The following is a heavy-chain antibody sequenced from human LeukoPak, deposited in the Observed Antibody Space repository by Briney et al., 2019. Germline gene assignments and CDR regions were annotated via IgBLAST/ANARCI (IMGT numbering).Heavy chain of an antibody. Sequence: SETLSLTCTVSSGSISSYYWSWIRQPPGKGLEWIGHVYYNGSTNYNPPLKSRVTISVDTSKNQFSLKLTSVTAADTAVYFCARHRHSHHYDYWGQGTLVTVSS. CDR3: ARHRHSHHYDY. J-gene: IGHJ4*02. CDR2: VYYNGST. V-gene: IGHV4-59*08. CDR1: SGSISSYY. D-gene: IGHD5-18*01.